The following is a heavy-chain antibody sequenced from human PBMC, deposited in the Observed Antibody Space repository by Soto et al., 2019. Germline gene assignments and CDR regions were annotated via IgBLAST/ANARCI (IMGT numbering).Heavy chain of an antibody. D-gene: IGHD2-2*01. CDR1: GGSISSSNC. CDR2: IYHSGST. J-gene: IGHJ6*02. V-gene: IGHV4-4*02. CDR3: ARADHEYATGLDV. Sequence: SETLSLTCAVSGGSISSSNCWSWVRQPPGKGLEWIGEIYHSGSTNYNPSLKRRVLISVDKSKNQVSLQLSSVTAADTAVYYCARADHEYATGLDVWGQGTTVTVSS.